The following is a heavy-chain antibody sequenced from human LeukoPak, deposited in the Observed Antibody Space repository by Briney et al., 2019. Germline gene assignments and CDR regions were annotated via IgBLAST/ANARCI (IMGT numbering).Heavy chain of an antibody. CDR1: GFTFSSYA. J-gene: IGHJ4*02. V-gene: IGHV3-23*01. CDR2: ISGSGGST. D-gene: IGHD2-15*01. Sequence: PGGSLRLSCAASGFTFSSYAMSWVRQAPGKGLEWVSAISGSGGSTYYADSVKGRFTISRDNSNNTMFLQMNRLRAEDTGVYYCAKGMGVAVVAAAMTDFWGQGTLVTVSS. CDR3: AKGMGVAVVAAAMTDF.